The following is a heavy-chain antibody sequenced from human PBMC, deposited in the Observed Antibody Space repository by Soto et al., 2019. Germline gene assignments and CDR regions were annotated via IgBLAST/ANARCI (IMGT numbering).Heavy chain of an antibody. Sequence: QVQLVESGGSVVQPGRSLRLSCEASGFTFTSYAMHWVRQAPGKGLEWVAVISYDGINEYYADSVKGRFTISRGNSKNTLFLQMSSLRVEDTAVYYCARDRLRLGELSLIGYFDYWGQGTLVTVSS. V-gene: IGHV3-30*15. CDR3: ARDRLRLGELSLIGYFDY. J-gene: IGHJ4*02. CDR2: ISYDGINE. CDR1: GFTFTSYA. D-gene: IGHD3-16*02.